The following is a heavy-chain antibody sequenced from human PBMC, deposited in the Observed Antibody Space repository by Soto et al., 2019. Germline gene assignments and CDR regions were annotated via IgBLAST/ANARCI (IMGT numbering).Heavy chain of an antibody. J-gene: IGHJ5*02. V-gene: IGHV4-4*02. CDR3: AREVNSSPARGPNWFDP. CDR1: GDSINNSHW. Sequence: QVQLQESGPGLVQPSGTLSLTCAVSGDSINNSHWWSWVRQTPGKGLEWLGETYHSGTTNYNPSLKTRVIISIDKSKNQFSLKMNSVPAADTAVYYCAREVNSSPARGPNWFDPWGQGTLVTVSS. D-gene: IGHD6-13*01. CDR2: TYHSGTT.